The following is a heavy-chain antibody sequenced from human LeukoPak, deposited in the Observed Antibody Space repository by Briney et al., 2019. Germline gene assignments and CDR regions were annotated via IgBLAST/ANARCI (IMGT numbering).Heavy chain of an antibody. J-gene: IGHJ4*02. CDR2: IYYSANT. D-gene: IGHD5-24*01. CDR3: ARGSRDVETEGFDY. CDR1: GGSISGYY. Sequence: SETLSLTCTVSGGSISGYYWSWIRQPPGQGLEWIGYIYYSANTKYNPSLKSRVTISLDTSKNQFSLRLTSVTAADTAVYYCARGSRDVETEGFDYWGQGTPVTVSS. V-gene: IGHV4-59*01.